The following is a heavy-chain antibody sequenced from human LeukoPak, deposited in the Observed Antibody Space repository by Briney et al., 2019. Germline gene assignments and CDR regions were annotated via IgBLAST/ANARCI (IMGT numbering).Heavy chain of an antibody. CDR2: IFHSGST. CDR1: GGSISSGYW. J-gene: IGHJ3*02. V-gene: IGHV4-4*02. CDR3: ARDIRGSYTGDAFDI. D-gene: IGHD1-26*01. Sequence: SGTLSLTCAVSGGSISSGYWWSWVRQPPGKGLEWIGEIFHSGSTHYNPSLKSRVTMSVDTSKNQFSLKLSSVTAADTAVYYCARDIRGSYTGDAFDIWGQGTMVTVSS.